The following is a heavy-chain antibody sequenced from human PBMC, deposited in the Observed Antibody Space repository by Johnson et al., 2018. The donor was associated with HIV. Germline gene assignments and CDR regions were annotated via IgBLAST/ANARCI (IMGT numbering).Heavy chain of an antibody. CDR1: GFTFDDYG. Sequence: QVQLVESGGRVVRPGGSLRLSCAASGFTFDDYGMSWVRQAPGKGLEWVAYIRYDGSTQYYADSVKGRFSISRDNSKNTLYMEINSLRAEDTALYYCARHFRGGDRGAFDIWGQGTMVTVSS. CDR2: IRYDGSTQ. CDR3: ARHFRGGDRGAFDI. V-gene: IGHV3-33*07. J-gene: IGHJ3*02. D-gene: IGHD3-10*01.